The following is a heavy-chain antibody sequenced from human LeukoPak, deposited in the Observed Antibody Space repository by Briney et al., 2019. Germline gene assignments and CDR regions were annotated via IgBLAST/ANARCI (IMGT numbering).Heavy chain of an antibody. J-gene: IGHJ4*02. V-gene: IGHV3-23*01. Sequence: PGGSLRLSCAASGFTFSNYAMTWVRQAPGKGLEWVSAISGSGGSTYYADSVKGRFTISRDNSKNTLYLQMNSLRAEDTAVYYCAKDVTYYYDSGGYYSYFDCWGQGTLVTVSS. D-gene: IGHD3-22*01. CDR3: AKDVTYYYDSGGYYSYFDC. CDR1: GFTFSNYA. CDR2: ISGSGGST.